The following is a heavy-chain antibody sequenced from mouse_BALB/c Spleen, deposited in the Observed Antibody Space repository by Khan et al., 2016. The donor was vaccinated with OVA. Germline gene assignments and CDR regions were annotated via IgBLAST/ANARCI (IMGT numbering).Heavy chain of an antibody. CDR2: IYPFNDAT. V-gene: IGHV1S136*01. CDR3: AAVGGYYVSFVY. CDR1: GYTFTSYV. Sequence: VQLKQSGPEVVKPGASVKMSCKASGYTFTSYVMHWVKQKPGQGLEWIGYIYPFNDATKFNEKFNGKATLTSDKSSSTAYMELSSLTSEDSAVYYCAAVGGYYVSFVYWGQGTLVTVSA. D-gene: IGHD2-3*01. J-gene: IGHJ3*01.